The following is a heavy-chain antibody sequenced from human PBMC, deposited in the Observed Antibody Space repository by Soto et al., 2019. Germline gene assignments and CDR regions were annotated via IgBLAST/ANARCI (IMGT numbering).Heavy chain of an antibody. CDR2: LYYSGMT. J-gene: IGHJ4*02. Sequence: SETLSLTCTASGGSVSSTNHYWGWIRQPPGKGLEWIGDLYYSGMTRYNPSLKSRVTISVDTSKNQYSLKLTSVTAADTAVYYCARHGYYYDSTGYYYFVWGQGTLVTVSS. D-gene: IGHD3-22*01. CDR3: ARHGYYYDSTGYYYFV. V-gene: IGHV4-39*01. CDR1: GGSVSSTNHY.